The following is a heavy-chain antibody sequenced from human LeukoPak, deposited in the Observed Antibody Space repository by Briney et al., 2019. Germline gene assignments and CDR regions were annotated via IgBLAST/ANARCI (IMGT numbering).Heavy chain of an antibody. V-gene: IGHV3-30*04. CDR1: GFTFSSYA. CDR2: ISYDGSNK. D-gene: IGHD3-10*01. Sequence: PGGSLRLSCAASGFTFSSYAMHWVRQAPGKGLEWVAVISYDGSNKYYADSVKGRFTISRDNSKNTLYLQMNSLRAEDTAVYYCAGDQAYYYGSGSLDYWGQGTLVTVSS. CDR3: AGDQAYYYGSGSLDY. J-gene: IGHJ4*02.